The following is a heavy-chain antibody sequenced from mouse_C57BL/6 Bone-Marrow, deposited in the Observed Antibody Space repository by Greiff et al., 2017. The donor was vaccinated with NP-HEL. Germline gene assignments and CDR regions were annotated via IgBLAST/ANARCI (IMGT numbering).Heavy chain of an antibody. CDR2: IYPGSGST. D-gene: IGHD1-1*01. Sequence: QVQLKESGAELVKPGASVKMSCKASGYTFTSYWITWVKQRPGQGLEWIGDIYPGSGSTNYNEKFKSKATLTVDTSSSTAYMQLSSLTSEDSAVYYCIGSSYWYFDVWGTGTTVTVSS. CDR1: GYTFTSYW. J-gene: IGHJ1*03. CDR3: IGSSYWYFDV. V-gene: IGHV1-55*01.